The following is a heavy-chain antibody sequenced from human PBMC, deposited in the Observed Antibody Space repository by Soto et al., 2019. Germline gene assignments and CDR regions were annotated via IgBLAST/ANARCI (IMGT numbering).Heavy chain of an antibody. D-gene: IGHD3-10*02. J-gene: IGHJ6*02. V-gene: IGHV3-30*18. CDR3: AKDGAMFYGMDV. Sequence: PGGSLRLSCAASGFIFSSYGMHWVRRAPGKGLEWVAVISYDGSNKYYADSVKGRFTISRDNSKNTLYLQMNSLRAEDTAVYYCAKDGAMFYGMDVWGQGTTVTVSS. CDR1: GFIFSSYG. CDR2: ISYDGSNK.